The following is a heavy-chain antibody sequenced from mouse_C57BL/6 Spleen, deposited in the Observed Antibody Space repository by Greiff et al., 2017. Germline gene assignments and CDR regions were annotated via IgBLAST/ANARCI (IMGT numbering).Heavy chain of an antibody. Sequence: VNVVESGAELVKPGASVKISCKASGYAFSSYWMNWVKQRPGKGLEWIGQIYPGDGDTNYNGKLKGKATLTADKSSSTAYMQLSSLTSEDSAVYFCARWNYYGSTFDYWGQGTTLTVSS. CDR3: ARWNYYGSTFDY. CDR1: GYAFSSYW. CDR2: IYPGDGDT. V-gene: IGHV1-80*01. J-gene: IGHJ2*01. D-gene: IGHD1-1*01.